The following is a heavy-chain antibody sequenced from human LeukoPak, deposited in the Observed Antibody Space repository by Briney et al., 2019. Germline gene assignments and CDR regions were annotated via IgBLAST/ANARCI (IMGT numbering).Heavy chain of an antibody. Sequence: PSETLSLTCTVSGGSISSDYWSWIRQPPGKGLEWIGYVSYSGSTNYNPSLKSRVTISVDTSKNQFSLKLSSVTAADTAVYYCARQYSDILTGYHRGELYWYFDLWGRGTLVTVSS. J-gene: IGHJ2*01. CDR3: ARQYSDILTGYHRGELYWYFDL. D-gene: IGHD3-9*01. CDR1: GGSISSDY. V-gene: IGHV4-59*08. CDR2: VSYSGST.